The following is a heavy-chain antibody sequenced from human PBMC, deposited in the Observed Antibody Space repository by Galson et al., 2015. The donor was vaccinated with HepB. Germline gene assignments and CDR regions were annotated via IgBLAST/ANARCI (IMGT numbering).Heavy chain of an antibody. J-gene: IGHJ4*02. D-gene: IGHD3-22*01. CDR3: AKGHQYDTSGYRTTPFDY. V-gene: IGHV3-23*01. CDR2: ISSNAAST. Sequence: SLRLSCAASGFTFSSYAMSWVRQAPGKGLEWVSSISSNAASTYYADSVKGRFTISRDNSKNTLYLKMNSLRADDTAVYYCAKGHQYDTSGYRTTPFDYWGQGTLVTVSS. CDR1: GFTFSSYA.